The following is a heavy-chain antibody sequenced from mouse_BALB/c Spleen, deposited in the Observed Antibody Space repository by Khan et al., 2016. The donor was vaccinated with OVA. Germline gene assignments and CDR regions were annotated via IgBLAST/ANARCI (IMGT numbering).Heavy chain of an antibody. V-gene: IGHV5-17*02. Sequence: EVQLLESGGDLVQPGGSRKLSCAASGFTFSSYGMHWVRQAPETGLEWVAYISGDSNTIYYADTVKGRFTISRDNPRNTLFLQMTSLMSEDTAMYYCATSYFYGYYFDYWGRGTTLTVSS. CDR1: GFTFSSYG. J-gene: IGHJ2*01. CDR3: ATSYFYGYYFDY. CDR2: ISGDSNTI. D-gene: IGHD1-1*01.